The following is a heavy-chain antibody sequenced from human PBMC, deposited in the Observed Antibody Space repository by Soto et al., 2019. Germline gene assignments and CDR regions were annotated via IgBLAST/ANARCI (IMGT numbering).Heavy chain of an antibody. Sequence: QVQLQESGPGLVKPSETPSLTCTVSGGSISSYYGSWIRQPPGKGLEWIGYIYYSGSTNYNPSLKSRVTISVDTSKNQFSLKLSSLTAADTAVYYCVRAFAATAGRFDYWGQGTLVTVSS. CDR2: IYYSGST. CDR1: GGSISSYY. D-gene: IGHD6-13*01. CDR3: VRAFAATAGRFDY. V-gene: IGHV4-59*01. J-gene: IGHJ4*02.